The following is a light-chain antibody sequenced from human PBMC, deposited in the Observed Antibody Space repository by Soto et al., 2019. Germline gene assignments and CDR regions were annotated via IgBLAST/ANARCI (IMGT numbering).Light chain of an antibody. J-gene: IGKJ4*01. V-gene: IGKV3-11*01. CDR1: QSVKSH. CDR3: RQRGNWPVT. Sequence: EIVLTQSPATLSLSPGEKATLSCRASQSVKSHVAWYQLKPGQSPRLLIFDTTNRATGTPTRFSGSGSGTDFTLTISRLEPEDFAVYYCRQRGNWPVTFGGGTKVEI. CDR2: DTT.